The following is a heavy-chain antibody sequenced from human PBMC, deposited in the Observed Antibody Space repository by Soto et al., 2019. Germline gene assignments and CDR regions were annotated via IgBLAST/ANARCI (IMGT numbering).Heavy chain of an antibody. V-gene: IGHV3-7*01. Sequence: EVQLVESGGGLVQPGGSLRLSCTASGFTFSDYWMSWVRQAPGKGLEWVAIIKQDEGDKYYVDSVKGRFTISRDNAKNSLYLQMNSLRAEDTAVYYCARGTNVDSAYRWFDSWGQGTLVTVSS. D-gene: IGHD3-16*01. J-gene: IGHJ5*01. CDR1: GFTFSDYW. CDR2: IKQDEGDK. CDR3: ARGTNVDSAYRWFDS.